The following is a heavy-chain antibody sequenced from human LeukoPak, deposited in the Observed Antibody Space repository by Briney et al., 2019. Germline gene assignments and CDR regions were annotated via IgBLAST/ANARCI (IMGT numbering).Heavy chain of an antibody. V-gene: IGHV3-74*01. Sequence: GGSLRLSCAASGFSFTNYWMHWVRQAPGKGLVWVSHINSDGSATRYADSVKGRFTISRDNAMNTLYLQMNSLRAEDTAVYYCAKDEYYDFWSGYYGYYYYYGMDVWGQGTTVTVSS. D-gene: IGHD3-3*01. CDR3: AKDEYYDFWSGYYGYYYYYGMDV. CDR1: GFSFTNYW. CDR2: INSDGSAT. J-gene: IGHJ6*02.